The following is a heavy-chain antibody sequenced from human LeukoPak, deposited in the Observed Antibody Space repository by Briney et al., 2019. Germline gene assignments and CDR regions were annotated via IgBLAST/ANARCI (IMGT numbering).Heavy chain of an antibody. D-gene: IGHD3-22*01. J-gene: IGHJ4*02. CDR1: GFTFSSYW. CDR2: INSDGRST. Sequence: GGSLRLSCAASGFTFSSYWMHWVRQAPGKGLVWVSRINSDGRSTSYADSVKGRFTISRDNSKNTLHPQMSSLRAEDTAVYYCARHSSGYYHYDYWGPGTPVTVAS. CDR3: ARHSSGYYHYDY. V-gene: IGHV3-74*01.